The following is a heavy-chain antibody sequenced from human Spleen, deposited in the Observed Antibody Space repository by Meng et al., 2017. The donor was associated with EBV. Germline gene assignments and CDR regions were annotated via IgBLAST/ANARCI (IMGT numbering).Heavy chain of an antibody. J-gene: IGHJ4*02. Sequence: QVQWVQSAAEVKKPGSSVKVACKPSVGPFRNYAISWVRQAPVEGLEWLGGFLPTLGAPNYAQKCHGRVTITADESTSTHYMDLSSLRSADTAIYYCASESGRGYTPDYWGQGTLVTASS. V-gene: IGHV1-69*01. CDR2: FLPTLGAP. CDR1: VGPFRNYA. D-gene: IGHD3-10*01. CDR3: ASESGRGYTPDY.